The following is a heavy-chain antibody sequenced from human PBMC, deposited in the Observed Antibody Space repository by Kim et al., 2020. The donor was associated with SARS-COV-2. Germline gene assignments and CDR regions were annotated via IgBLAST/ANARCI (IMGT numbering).Heavy chain of an antibody. CDR2: IYDSGGSI. Sequence: SETLSLTFNVSGGSFNGGYWSWIRQPPGAGLEWIGYIYDSGGSINYNPSLKSRVSISGDTSKNQFSLRLSSVTAADTAVYYCARGVLHYYYYGMDVWGQG. CDR3: ARGVLHYYYYGMDV. V-gene: IGHV4-59*01. J-gene: IGHJ6*02. CDR1: GGSFNGGY.